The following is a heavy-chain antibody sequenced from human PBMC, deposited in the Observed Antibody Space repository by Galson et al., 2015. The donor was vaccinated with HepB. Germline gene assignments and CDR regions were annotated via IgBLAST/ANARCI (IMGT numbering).Heavy chain of an antibody. Sequence: ETLSLTCVVYGGSFSGHYWSWIRQPPGKGLEWIGEINHSGSTNYNPSLKSRVTISVDTSKNQFSLKLSSVTAADTAVYYCARARYGSGSYPGYYYYYGMDVWGQGTTVTVSS. CDR1: GGSFSGHY. J-gene: IGHJ6*02. CDR2: INHSGST. CDR3: ARARYGSGSYPGYYYYYGMDV. D-gene: IGHD3-10*01. V-gene: IGHV4-34*01.